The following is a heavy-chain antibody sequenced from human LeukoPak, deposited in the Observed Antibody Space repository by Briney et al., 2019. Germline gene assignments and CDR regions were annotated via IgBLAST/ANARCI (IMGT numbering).Heavy chain of an antibody. J-gene: IGHJ4*02. Sequence: GGSLRLSCVVSGFTFSNYGIHWVRQAPGKGLEWVAVVWSDAKNKYYADSVKGRFTLSRDNFKTMVYLQMSSLRAEDTAIYYCTRATTNYFDYWGQGTLVTVSS. CDR2: VWSDAKNK. CDR1: GFTFSNYG. V-gene: IGHV3-33*01. CDR3: TRATTNYFDY. D-gene: IGHD1-26*01.